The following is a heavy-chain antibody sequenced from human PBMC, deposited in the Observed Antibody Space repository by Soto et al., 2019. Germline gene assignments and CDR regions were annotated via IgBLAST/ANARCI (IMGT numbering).Heavy chain of an antibody. CDR1: GFTFSSYA. V-gene: IGHV3-23*01. Sequence: PGGSLRLSCAASGFTFSSYAMSWVRQAPGKGLEWVSAISGSGGSTYYADSVKGRFTISRDNSKNTLYLQMNSLRAEDTAVYCCAKSKGYHILTGYSDYWGQGTLVTVSS. J-gene: IGHJ4*02. D-gene: IGHD3-9*01. CDR2: ISGSGGST. CDR3: AKSKGYHILTGYSDY.